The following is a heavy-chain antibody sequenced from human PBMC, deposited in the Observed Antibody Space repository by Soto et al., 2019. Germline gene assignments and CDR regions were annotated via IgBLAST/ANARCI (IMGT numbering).Heavy chain of an antibody. J-gene: IGHJ6*03. V-gene: IGHV4-31*03. CDR1: GGSISSGGYY. D-gene: IGHD2-2*01. CDR3: ARVVVVVPAAMADYYYYMDV. Sequence: SETLSLTCTVSGGSISSGGYYWSWIRQHPGKGLEWIGYIYYSGSTYYNPSLKSRVTISVDTSKNQFSLKLSSVTAADTAVYYCARVVVVVPAAMADYYYYMDVWGKGTTVTVSS. CDR2: IYYSGST.